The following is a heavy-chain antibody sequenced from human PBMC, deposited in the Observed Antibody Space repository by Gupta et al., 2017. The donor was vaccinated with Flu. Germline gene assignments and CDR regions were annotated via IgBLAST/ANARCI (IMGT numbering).Heavy chain of an antibody. CDR1: VYILTELY. CDR2: FDPEDGET. J-gene: IGHJ5*02. Sequence: VYILTELYIHRYRQAPGKGLEWMGGFDPEDGETIYAQKFQGRVTMTEDTSTDTAYMELSSLRSEDTAVYYCATVARLRFLERGWFDPWGQGTLVTGSS. D-gene: IGHD3-3*01. CDR3: ATVARLRFLERGWFDP. V-gene: IGHV1-24*01.